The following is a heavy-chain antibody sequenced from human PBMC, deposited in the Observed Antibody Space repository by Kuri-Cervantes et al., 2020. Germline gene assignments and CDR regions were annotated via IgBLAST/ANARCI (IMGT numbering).Heavy chain of an antibody. CDR2: INPNSGGT. CDR1: GYTFTGYY. D-gene: IGHD3-22*01. Sequence: ASVKVSCKASGYTFTGYYMHWVRQAPGQGLEWMGWINPNSGGTNYAQKFQGRVNMTRDTSISTAYMELSRLRSEDTAVYYCARGGSSGYYCGLDYGMDVWGQGTTVTVSS. V-gene: IGHV1-2*02. CDR3: ARGGSSGYYCGLDYGMDV. J-gene: IGHJ6*02.